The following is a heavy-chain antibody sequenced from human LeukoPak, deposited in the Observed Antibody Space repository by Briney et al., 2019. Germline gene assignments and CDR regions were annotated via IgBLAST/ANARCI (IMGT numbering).Heavy chain of an antibody. CDR2: IGAYNGNT. CDR1: GYTFTSYG. Sequence: ASVKVSCKASGYTFTSYGISWVRQAPGQGLEWMGWIGAYNGNTNYAQKLQGRVTMTTDTSTSTAYMELRSLRSDDTAVYYCARGVTYYYDSSGQENFDYWGQGTLVTVSS. J-gene: IGHJ4*02. CDR3: ARGVTYYYDSSGQENFDY. D-gene: IGHD3-22*01. V-gene: IGHV1-18*01.